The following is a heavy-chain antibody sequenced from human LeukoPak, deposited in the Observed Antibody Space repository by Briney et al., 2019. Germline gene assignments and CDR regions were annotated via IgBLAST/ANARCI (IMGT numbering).Heavy chain of an antibody. V-gene: IGHV4-59*08. CDR3: ARHGSDWSFDY. CDR1: GGSISTYY. J-gene: IGHJ4*02. Sequence: SSETLSLTCTVSGGSISTYYWSWIRQPPEKGLEWIGYIYYNGSTNYNPSLKSRVTMSIDTSKNQFSLKLTSVTAADTAVYYCARHGSDWSFDYWGRGALVTVSS. D-gene: IGHD6-19*01. CDR2: IYYNGST.